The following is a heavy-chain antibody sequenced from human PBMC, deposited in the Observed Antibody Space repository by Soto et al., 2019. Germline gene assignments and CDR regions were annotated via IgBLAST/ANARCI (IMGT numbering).Heavy chain of an antibody. CDR3: ANRFVRGGNSPSDY. CDR1: GFTFSSYA. V-gene: IGHV3-23*01. J-gene: IGHJ4*02. CDR2: ISGSGGST. Sequence: EVQLLESGGGLVQPGGSLRLSCAASGFTFSSYAMSWVRQDPGKGLEWVSAISGSGGSTYYADSVKGRFTISRDNSKNTLYLQMNSLRAEDTAVYYCANRFVRGGNSPSDYWGQGTLVTVSS. D-gene: IGHD2-21*02.